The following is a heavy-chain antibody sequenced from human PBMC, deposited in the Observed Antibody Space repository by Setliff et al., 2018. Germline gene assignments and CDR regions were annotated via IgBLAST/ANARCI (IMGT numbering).Heavy chain of an antibody. CDR1: GFTFSSYW. CDR2: INSDGSST. CDR3: ARVLAVAFSFDY. J-gene: IGHJ4*02. V-gene: IGHV3-74*01. D-gene: IGHD6-19*01. Sequence: GGSLRLSCAASGFTFSSYWMHWVRQAPGRGLVWVSRINSDGSSTSYADSVKGRFTISRDNAKNSLYLQMNSLRAEDTALYYCARVLAVAFSFDYWGQGTLVTVSS.